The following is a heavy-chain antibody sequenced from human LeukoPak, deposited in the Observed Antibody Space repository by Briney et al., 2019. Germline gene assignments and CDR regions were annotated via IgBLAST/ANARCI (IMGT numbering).Heavy chain of an antibody. J-gene: IGHJ4*02. CDR2: ISGSGGST. V-gene: IGHV3-23*01. Sequence: PGGSLRLSCAASGFTFSSYAMSLVRQAPGKGLEWVSAISGSGGSTYYADSVKGRFTISRDNSKNTLYLQMNSLRAEDTAVYYCAKKDYGDYYFDYWGQGTLVTVSS. D-gene: IGHD4-17*01. CDR3: AKKDYGDYYFDY. CDR1: GFTFSSYA.